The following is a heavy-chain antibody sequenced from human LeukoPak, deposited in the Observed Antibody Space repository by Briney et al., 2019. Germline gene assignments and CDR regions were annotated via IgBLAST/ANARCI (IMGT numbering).Heavy chain of an antibody. D-gene: IGHD3-22*01. J-gene: IGHJ4*02. CDR2: ISWNSGSI. CDR1: GFTFDDYA. CDR3: ARDYYDSSGYFGFDY. Sequence: GGSLRLSCAASGFTFDDYAMHRVRQAPGKGLEWVSGISWNSGSIGYADSVKGRFTISRDNAKNSLYLQMNSLRAEDTAVYYCARDYYDSSGYFGFDYWGQGTLVTVSS. V-gene: IGHV3-9*01.